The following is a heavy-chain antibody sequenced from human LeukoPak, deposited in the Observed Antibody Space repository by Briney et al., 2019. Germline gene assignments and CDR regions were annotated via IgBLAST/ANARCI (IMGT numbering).Heavy chain of an antibody. J-gene: IGHJ4*02. CDR2: IYHSGST. D-gene: IGHD3-10*01. Sequence: SETLSLTCTVSGYSISSGYYWGWIRQPPGKGLEWIGSIYHSGSTYYNPSLKSRVTISVDTSKNQFSLKLSSVTAADTAVHYCARSNGVDYWGQGTLVTVSS. V-gene: IGHV4-38-2*02. CDR3: ARSNGVDY. CDR1: GYSISSGYY.